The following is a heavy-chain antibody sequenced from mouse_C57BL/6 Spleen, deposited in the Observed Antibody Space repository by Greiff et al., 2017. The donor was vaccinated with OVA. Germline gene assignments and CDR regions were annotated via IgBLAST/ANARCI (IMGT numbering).Heavy chain of an antibody. CDR3: ARSTTVGYFDV. V-gene: IGHV1-7*01. Sequence: VQLQQSGAELAKPGASVKLSCKASGYTFTSYWMHWVKQRPGQGLEWIGYINPSSGYTKYNQKFKDKATLTADKSSITAYMQLSSLTYEDSAVYYCARSTTVGYFDVWGTGTTVTVSS. J-gene: IGHJ1*03. D-gene: IGHD1-1*01. CDR2: INPSSGYT. CDR1: GYTFTSYW.